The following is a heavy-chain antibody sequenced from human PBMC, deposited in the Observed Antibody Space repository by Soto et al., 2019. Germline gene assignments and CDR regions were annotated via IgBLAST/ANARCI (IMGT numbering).Heavy chain of an antibody. CDR2: INHSGST. J-gene: IGHJ4*02. Sequence: KPSETLSLTCAVSGGSFSGYYWSWIRQPPGKGLEWIGEINHSGSTNYNPSLKSRVTISVDTSKNQFSLKLSSVTAADTAVYYCARGVHHGYSGYDLYYFDYWGQGTLVTVSS. D-gene: IGHD5-12*01. CDR1: GGSFSGYY. V-gene: IGHV4-34*01. CDR3: ARGVHHGYSGYDLYYFDY.